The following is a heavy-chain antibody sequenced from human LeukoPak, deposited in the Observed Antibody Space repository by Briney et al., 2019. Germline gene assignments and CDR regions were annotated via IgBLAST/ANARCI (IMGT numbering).Heavy chain of an antibody. D-gene: IGHD3-22*01. V-gene: IGHV1-8*01. J-gene: IGHJ3*02. Sequence: ASVKVSCKASGYTFTSYDINWVRQATGQGLEWMGWMNPNSGNTGYAQKFQGRVTMTSNTSISTAYMELSSLRSEDTAVYYCARPYDSSGYHYSHAFDIWGQGTMVTVSS. CDR2: MNPNSGNT. CDR3: ARPYDSSGYHYSHAFDI. CDR1: GYTFTSYD.